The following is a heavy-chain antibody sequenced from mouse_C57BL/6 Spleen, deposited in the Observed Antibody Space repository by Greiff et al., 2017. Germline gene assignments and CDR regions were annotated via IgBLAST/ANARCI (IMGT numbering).Heavy chain of an antibody. CDR1: GYTFTSYW. D-gene: IGHD1-1*01. J-gene: IGHJ2*01. Sequence: VQLKQPGAELVKPGDSVKLSCKASGYTFTSYWMQWVKQRPGKGLEWIGEIDPSDSYTNYNQKFKGKATLTVDTSSSTAYMQLSILTSEDSAVYYCARRDITTVVAPNDWGQGTTLTVAS. CDR2: IDPSDSYT. V-gene: IGHV1-50*01. CDR3: ARRDITTVVAPND.